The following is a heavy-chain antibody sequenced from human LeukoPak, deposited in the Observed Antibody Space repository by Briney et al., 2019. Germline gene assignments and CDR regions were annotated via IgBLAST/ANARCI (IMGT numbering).Heavy chain of an antibody. V-gene: IGHV3-23*01. Sequence: PGGSLRLSCAASGFTFSSYAMSWVRQAPGKGLEWVSAISGSGGSTYYADSVKGRFTISRDNSKNTLYLQMNSLSAEDTAVYYCAKDPPYYYDRSGYYWGQGTLVTVSS. J-gene: IGHJ4*02. CDR3: AKDPPYYYDRSGYY. CDR1: GFTFSSYA. CDR2: ISGSGGST. D-gene: IGHD3-22*01.